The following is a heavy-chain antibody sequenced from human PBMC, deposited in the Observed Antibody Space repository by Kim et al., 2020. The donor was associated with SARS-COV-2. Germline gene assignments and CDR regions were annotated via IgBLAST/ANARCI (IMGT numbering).Heavy chain of an antibody. CDR3: AKDVALGQYFDY. J-gene: IGHJ4*02. D-gene: IGHD2-21*01. Sequence: YADTVKGRFTITRDNSKNTLYLQMNSLRAEDTAVYYCAKDVALGQYFDYWGQGTLATVSS. V-gene: IGHV3-30*02.